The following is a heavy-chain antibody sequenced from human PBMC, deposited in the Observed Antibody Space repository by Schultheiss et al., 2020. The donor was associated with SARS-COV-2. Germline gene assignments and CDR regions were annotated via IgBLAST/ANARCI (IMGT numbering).Heavy chain of an antibody. CDR1: GYTFTGYY. Sequence: ASVKVSCKASGYTFTGYYMHWVRQAPGQGLEWMGWINPNSGGTNYAQKFQGRVTMTRDTSISTVYMELSSLRSEDTAVYYCARGKGLTELSFDYWGQGTLVTVSS. CDR3: ARGKGLTELSFDY. V-gene: IGHV1-2*02. J-gene: IGHJ4*02. D-gene: IGHD1-26*01. CDR2: INPNSGGT.